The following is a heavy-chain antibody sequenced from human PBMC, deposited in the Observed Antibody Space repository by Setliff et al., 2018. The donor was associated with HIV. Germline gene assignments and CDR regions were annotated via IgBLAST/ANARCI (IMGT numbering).Heavy chain of an antibody. CDR1: GGSISSSSYY. CDR3: ARDGPFEGSYRYYYYYMDV. J-gene: IGHJ6*03. V-gene: IGHV4-39*07. CDR2: IYYSGST. Sequence: PSETLSLTCTVSGGSISSSSYYWGWIRQPPGKGLEWIGSIYYSGSTNYNPSLKSRVTISVDTSKNQFSLKLSSVTAADTAVYYCARDGPFEGSYRYYYYYMDVWGKGTTVTVSS. D-gene: IGHD3-10*01.